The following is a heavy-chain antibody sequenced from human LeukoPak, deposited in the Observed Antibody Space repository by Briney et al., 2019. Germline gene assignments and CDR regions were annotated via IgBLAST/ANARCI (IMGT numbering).Heavy chain of an antibody. D-gene: IGHD3-9*01. J-gene: IGHJ6*02. Sequence: PSETLSLTCTISGGSIARYYWSWIRQSPGKGLEWIGYISYTGSTNYNPSLRSRVTVSVGPSKNQFSLNLTSVTAADTAIYYRARYFDYIYGMDVWGQGTTVTVSS. CDR3: ARYFDYIYGMDV. CDR2: ISYTGST. CDR1: GGSIARYY. V-gene: IGHV4-59*01.